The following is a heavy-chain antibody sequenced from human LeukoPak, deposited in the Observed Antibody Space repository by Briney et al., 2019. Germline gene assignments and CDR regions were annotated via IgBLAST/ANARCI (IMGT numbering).Heavy chain of an antibody. Sequence: ASVKVSCKASGYTSTAYYMHWVRQAPGQGLEWMGWINPYSGNTDYAQYFQGRVTMTRDTSISTAYMELSSLISDDTAVYNCARAQFSPAITVAGNWFDPWGQGTLVTVSS. J-gene: IGHJ5*02. D-gene: IGHD6-19*01. CDR1: GYTSTAYY. CDR3: ARAQFSPAITVAGNWFDP. CDR2: INPYSGNT. V-gene: IGHV1-2*02.